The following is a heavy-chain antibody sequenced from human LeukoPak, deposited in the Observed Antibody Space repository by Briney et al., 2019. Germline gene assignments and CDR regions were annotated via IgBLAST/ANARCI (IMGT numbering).Heavy chain of an antibody. D-gene: IGHD6-6*01. CDR1: GGSISTDDYY. CDR2: IYYSGNT. V-gene: IGHV4-31*03. J-gene: IGHJ4*02. CDR3: AIYYSSWIDH. Sequence: KASETLSLTCTVSGGSISTDDYYWTWIRQHPGKGLEWIGYIYYSGNTYYNPSLKSRVTISVDTSKNQFSLKLSSVTAADTVVYYCAIYYSSWIDHWGQGTLVTVSS.